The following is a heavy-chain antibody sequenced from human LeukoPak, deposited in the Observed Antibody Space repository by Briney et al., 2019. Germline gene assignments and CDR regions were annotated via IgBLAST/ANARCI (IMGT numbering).Heavy chain of an antibody. Sequence: SETLSLTCTVSGGSISSGDYYWSWIRQPPGKGLEWIGYIYYSGSTYYNPSLKSRVTISVDTSKNQFSLKLSSVTAADTAVYYCARETVHDSSGYRFDYWGQGTLVTVSS. D-gene: IGHD3-22*01. CDR3: ARETVHDSSGYRFDY. V-gene: IGHV4-30-4*01. J-gene: IGHJ4*02. CDR2: IYYSGST. CDR1: GGSISSGDYY.